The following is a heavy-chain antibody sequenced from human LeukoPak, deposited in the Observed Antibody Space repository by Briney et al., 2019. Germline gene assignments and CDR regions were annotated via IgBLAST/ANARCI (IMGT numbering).Heavy chain of an antibody. Sequence: GASVEVSCKAAGYTFTGYYMHWVRQAPGQGLEWMGWINPNNGGTNYEQKFQGRVTMTRDTSVSTAYMELSRLRSDDTAMYYCAREGLSDAFDIWGQGTRVTVSS. D-gene: IGHD3-16*02. CDR3: AREGLSDAFDI. CDR2: INPNNGGT. CDR1: GYTFTGYY. J-gene: IGHJ3*02. V-gene: IGHV1-2*02.